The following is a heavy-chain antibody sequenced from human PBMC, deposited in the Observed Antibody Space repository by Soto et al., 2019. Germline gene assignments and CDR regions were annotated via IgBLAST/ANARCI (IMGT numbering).Heavy chain of an antibody. CDR3: AGHCCDSSAYLNWFAP. CDR2: VYYSGSS. CDR1: GGSISSSSYY. J-gene: IGHJ5*02. D-gene: IGHD3-22*01. V-gene: IGHV4-39*01. Sequence: QVQLQESGPGLVKPSETLSLTCTVSGGSISSSSYYWGWIRQPPGKGLEWIGSVYYSGSSYHNPSLKSRLTISVVTSKNQFSLKLSSVTAADTAVYYCAGHCCDSSAYLNWFAPWGQGTLVTVSS.